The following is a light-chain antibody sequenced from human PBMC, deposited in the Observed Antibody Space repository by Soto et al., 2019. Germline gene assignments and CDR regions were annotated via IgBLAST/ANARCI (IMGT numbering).Light chain of an antibody. J-gene: IGKJ2*01. V-gene: IGKV3-20*01. Sequence: EIVLTQSPGTLSLSPGESATLSCRANQVVSSSYLAWYQQKPGQAPRLLIYHASDRATGVPDRFSGSGSGTDFALTITRLEPEDFALFYWQQYGTFPFSFGQGTKLEIK. CDR1: QVVSSSY. CDR3: QQYGTFPFS. CDR2: HAS.